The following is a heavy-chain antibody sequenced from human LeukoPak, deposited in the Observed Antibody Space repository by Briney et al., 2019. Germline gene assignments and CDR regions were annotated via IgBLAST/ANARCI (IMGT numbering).Heavy chain of an antibody. V-gene: IGHV3-30*04. Sequence: GGSPRLSCAASGFTFSSYAMHWVRQAPGKGLEWVAVISYDGSNKYYADSVKGRFTISRDNSKNTLYLQMNSLRAEDTAVYYCEAAMVRGVIPPNDAFDIWGQGTMVTVSS. CDR1: GFTFSSYA. D-gene: IGHD3-10*01. CDR2: ISYDGSNK. J-gene: IGHJ3*02. CDR3: EAAMVRGVIPPNDAFDI.